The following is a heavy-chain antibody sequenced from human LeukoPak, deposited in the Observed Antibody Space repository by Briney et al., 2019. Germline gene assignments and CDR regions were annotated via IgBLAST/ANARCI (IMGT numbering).Heavy chain of an antibody. CDR1: GFTFSSYG. CDR3: ATLGVVVVAATHWFDP. CDR2: IRYDGSNK. Sequence: GGSLRLSCAASGFTFSSYGMHWVRQAPGKGLEWVAFIRYDGSNKYYADSVKGRFPISRDNSKNTLYLQMNSLRAEDTAVYYCATLGVVVVAATHWFDPWGQGTLVTVSS. V-gene: IGHV3-30*02. D-gene: IGHD2-15*01. J-gene: IGHJ5*02.